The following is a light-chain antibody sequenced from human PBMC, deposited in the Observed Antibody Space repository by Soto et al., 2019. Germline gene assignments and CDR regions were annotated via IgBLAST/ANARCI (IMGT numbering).Light chain of an antibody. CDR3: QQFGSSGPLT. V-gene: IGKV3-20*01. Sequence: EIVLTQSPGTLSLSPGERATLSFRASPIVNTFYLAWYQQKPGQAPRLLIYGASSRATGIPDRFSASGSATDFSLTIRRLEPEDSAVYYCQQFGSSGPLTFGGGTKVDIK. CDR1: PIVNTFY. CDR2: GAS. J-gene: IGKJ4*01.